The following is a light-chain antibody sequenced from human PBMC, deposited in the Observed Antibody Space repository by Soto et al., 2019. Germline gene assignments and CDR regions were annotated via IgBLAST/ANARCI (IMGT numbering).Light chain of an antibody. Sequence: QPVLTQPPLASGTPGQRVTISCSGSSSNIGSNYVYWYQQLPGTAPKLLIYRNNQRPSGVPDRFSGSKSGTSASLAISGLRSEDEADYYCAAWDDSLSGSWVFGGGTKVTVL. V-gene: IGLV1-47*01. CDR3: AAWDDSLSGSWV. CDR2: RNN. J-gene: IGLJ3*02. CDR1: SSNIGSNY.